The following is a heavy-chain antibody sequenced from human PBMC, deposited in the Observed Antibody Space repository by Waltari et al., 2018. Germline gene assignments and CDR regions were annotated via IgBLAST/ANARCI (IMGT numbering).Heavy chain of an antibody. CDR3: AKDRPGRRLLWFGELLDY. CDR1: GGSISSGSYY. J-gene: IGHJ4*02. V-gene: IGHV3-23*01. D-gene: IGHD3-10*01. Sequence: VQLQESGPGLVKPSQTLSLTCTVSGGSISSGSYYCSWIRQPAGKGLEWVSAISGSGGSTYYADSVKGRFTISRDNSKNTLYLQMNSLRAEDTAVYYCAKDRPGRRLLWFGELLDYWGQGTLVTVSS. CDR2: ISGSGGST.